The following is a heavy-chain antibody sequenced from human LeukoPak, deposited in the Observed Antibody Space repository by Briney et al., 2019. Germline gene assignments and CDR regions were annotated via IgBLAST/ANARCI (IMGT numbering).Heavy chain of an antibody. Sequence: PGGSLRLSCAASGFTFSSYAMSWVRQAPGKGLEWVSAISGSGGSTYYADSVKGRFTISRDNSKNTLYLQMNSLRAEDTAVYYCARERPYYYDSSGYYQDWGQGTLVTVSS. V-gene: IGHV3-23*01. J-gene: IGHJ4*02. CDR2: ISGSGGST. CDR1: GFTFSSYA. D-gene: IGHD3-22*01. CDR3: ARERPYYYDSSGYYQD.